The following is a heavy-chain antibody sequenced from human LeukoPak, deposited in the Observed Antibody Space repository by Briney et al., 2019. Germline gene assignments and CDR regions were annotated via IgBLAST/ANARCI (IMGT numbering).Heavy chain of an antibody. Sequence: GGSLRLSCAASGFTFSSYAMSWVRQAPGKGLEWVSAISGSGGSTYYADSVKGRFTISRDYSKNTLYLQMNSLRAEDTAVYYCAKDFGAAHYFDYWGQGTLVTVSS. J-gene: IGHJ4*02. V-gene: IGHV3-23*01. D-gene: IGHD3-10*01. CDR1: GFTFSSYA. CDR3: AKDFGAAHYFDY. CDR2: ISGSGGST.